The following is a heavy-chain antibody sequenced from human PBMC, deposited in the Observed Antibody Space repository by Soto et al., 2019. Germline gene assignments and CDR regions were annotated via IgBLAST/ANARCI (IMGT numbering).Heavy chain of an antibody. CDR1: GFTFDDYA. J-gene: IGHJ6*02. D-gene: IGHD3-3*01. Sequence: EVQLVESGGGLVQPGRSLRLSCAASGFTFDDYAMHWVRQHPGKGLEWVSGISWNGGGIGYADSVKGRFTISRDNAKNSLDLQMNSLGAEDTALYYCAKDTSSGTIFGVDAGAMDVWGQGTTVTVSS. V-gene: IGHV3-9*01. CDR2: ISWNGGGI. CDR3: AKDTSSGTIFGVDAGAMDV.